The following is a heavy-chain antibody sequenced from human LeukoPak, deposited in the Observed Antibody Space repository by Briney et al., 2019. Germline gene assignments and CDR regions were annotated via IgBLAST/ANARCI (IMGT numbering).Heavy chain of an antibody. D-gene: IGHD4-17*01. J-gene: IGHJ6*02. Sequence: ASVKVSCKASGYTFTSYGISWVRQAPGRGLEWMGWISAYNGNTNYAQKLQGRVTMTTDTTTSTAYMELRSLRSDDTAVYYCARDYGDYGAYYYYGMDVWGQGTTVTVSS. CDR2: ISAYNGNT. V-gene: IGHV1-18*01. CDR1: GYTFTSYG. CDR3: ARDYGDYGAYYYYGMDV.